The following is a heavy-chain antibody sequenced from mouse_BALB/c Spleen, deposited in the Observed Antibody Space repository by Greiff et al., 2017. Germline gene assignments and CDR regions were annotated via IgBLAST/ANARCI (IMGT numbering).Heavy chain of an antibody. CDR2: INPSNGGT. CDR1: GYTFTSYY. V-gene: IGHV1S81*02. CDR3: TRESTTVVESPYYAMDY. D-gene: IGHD1-1*01. J-gene: IGHJ4*01. Sequence: VQLQQPGAELVKPGASVKLSCKASGYTFTSYYMYWVKQRPGQGLEWIGGINPSNGGTNFNEKFKSKATLTVDKSSSTAYMQLSSLTSEDSAVYYCTRESTTVVESPYYAMDYWGQGTSVTVSS.